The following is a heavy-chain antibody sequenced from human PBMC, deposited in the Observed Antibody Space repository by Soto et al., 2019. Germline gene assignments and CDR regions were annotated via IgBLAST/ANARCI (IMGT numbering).Heavy chain of an antibody. CDR1: GGSFSTYS. D-gene: IGHD1-7*01. Sequence: SETLSLTCTDSGGSFSTYSWSWIRQPPGKGLEWIGYISYSGGSSYNPSLKSRVTMSVDTSKNQFSLKLYSVTAADTAVYYCARHVTGTTYDYWGQGSLVTVSS. J-gene: IGHJ4*02. V-gene: IGHV4-59*08. CDR3: ARHVTGTTYDY. CDR2: ISYSGGS.